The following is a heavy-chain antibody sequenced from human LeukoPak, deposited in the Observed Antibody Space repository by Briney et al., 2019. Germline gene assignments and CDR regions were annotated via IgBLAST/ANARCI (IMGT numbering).Heavy chain of an antibody. V-gene: IGHV3-64*01. CDR2: ISSNGGST. CDR1: GFTFSSYA. D-gene: IGHD3-22*01. J-gene: IGHJ4*02. CDR3: ARADYHESSGYNDY. Sequence: GGSLRLSCAASGFTFSSYAMHWVRQAPGKGLEYVSAISSNGGSTSYANSVKGRFTISRDNSKNTLYLQMTSLRAEDTAVYYCARADYHESSGYNDYWGQGTLVTVSS.